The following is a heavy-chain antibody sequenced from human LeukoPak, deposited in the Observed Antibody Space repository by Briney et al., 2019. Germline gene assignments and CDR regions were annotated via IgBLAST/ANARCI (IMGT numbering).Heavy chain of an antibody. V-gene: IGHV4-34*01. CDR1: GGSFSGYY. J-gene: IGHJ4*02. CDR3: ARGKEDYDFWSGYSKWYFDY. D-gene: IGHD3-3*01. CDR2: INHSGST. Sequence: KPSETLSLTCAVYGGSFSGYYWNWIRQPPGKGLEWIGEINHSGSTNYNPSLKSRLTISVDTSKNQFSLKLSSVTAADTAVYYCARGKEDYDFWSGYSKWYFDYWGQGTLVTVSS.